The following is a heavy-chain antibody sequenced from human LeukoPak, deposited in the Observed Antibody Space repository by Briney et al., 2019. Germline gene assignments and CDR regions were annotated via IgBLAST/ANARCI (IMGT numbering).Heavy chain of an antibody. Sequence: PSETLSLTCTVSGGSISRSSYYWGWIRQTPGKGPEWIGSIYYGGSTYYNPSLKSRVTISVDTSKNQFSLKLSSVTAADTAVYYCARVPYYDSSGYKSAFDIWGQGTMVTVSS. D-gene: IGHD3-22*01. CDR2: IYYGGST. CDR3: ARVPYYDSSGYKSAFDI. CDR1: GGSISRSSYY. V-gene: IGHV4-39*07. J-gene: IGHJ3*02.